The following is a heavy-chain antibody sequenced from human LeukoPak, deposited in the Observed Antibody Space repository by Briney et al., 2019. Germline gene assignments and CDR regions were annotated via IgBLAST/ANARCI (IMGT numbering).Heavy chain of an antibody. D-gene: IGHD1-26*01. CDR3: ARVGSGSYWGYFDY. J-gene: IGHJ4*02. CDR2: ISPGGGTT. V-gene: IGHV3-23*01. Sequence: PGGSLRLSCAVSGFAFGSEAMSWVRQSPARGLEWVASISPGGGTTYYADYVKGRFTISRDNAKNSLYLQMNSLRAEDTAVYYCARVGSGSYWGYFDYWGQGTLVTVSS. CDR1: GFAFGSEA.